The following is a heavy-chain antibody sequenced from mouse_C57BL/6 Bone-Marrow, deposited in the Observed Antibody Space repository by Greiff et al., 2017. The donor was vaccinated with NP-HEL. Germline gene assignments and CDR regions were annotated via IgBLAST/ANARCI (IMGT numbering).Heavy chain of an antibody. V-gene: IGHV5-15*01. CDR3: ARQTEYYFDY. J-gene: IGHJ2*01. Sequence: EVKLMESGGGLVQPGGSLKLSCAASGFTFSDYGMAWVRQAPRKGPEWVAFISNLVYSIYYADTVTGRFTISRENAKNTLYLEMSSLRSEDTAMYYCARQTEYYFDYWGQGTTLTVSS. CDR1: GFTFSDYG. CDR2: ISNLVYSI.